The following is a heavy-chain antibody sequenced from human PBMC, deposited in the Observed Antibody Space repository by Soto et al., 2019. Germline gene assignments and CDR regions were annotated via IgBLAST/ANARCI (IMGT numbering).Heavy chain of an antibody. CDR1: GFTFSSYG. Sequence: PGGSLRLSCAASGFTFSSYGMHWVRQAPGKGLEWVAVISYDGSNKYYADSVKGRFTISRDNSKNTLYLQMYSLRAEDTAVYYCAKDRITMIVVAPFDYWGQGT. D-gene: IGHD3-22*01. V-gene: IGHV3-30*18. CDR3: AKDRITMIVVAPFDY. CDR2: ISYDGSNK. J-gene: IGHJ4*02.